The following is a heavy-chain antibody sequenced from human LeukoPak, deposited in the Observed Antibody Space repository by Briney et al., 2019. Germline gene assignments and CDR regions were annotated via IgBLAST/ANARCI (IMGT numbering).Heavy chain of an antibody. J-gene: IGHJ5*02. V-gene: IGHV4-39*01. D-gene: IGHD3-10*01. Sequence: SETRSLICTVSGGSIRSSCYYWGWIRQPPGKGLEWIGSIYDSGSTYYNPSLKSGVTISVVTSKNQFSLKLNSVTAADTAVYSCARHYGSWGQGTLVTVSS. CDR2: IYDSGST. CDR3: ARHYGS. CDR1: GGSIRSSCYY.